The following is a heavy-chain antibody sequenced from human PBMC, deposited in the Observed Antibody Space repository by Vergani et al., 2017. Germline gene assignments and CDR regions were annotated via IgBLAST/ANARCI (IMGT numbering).Heavy chain of an antibody. D-gene: IGHD4-11*01. CDR2: INGGRT. CDR3: AKEGKSNTPFVAD. CDR1: GFNFNNYG. Sequence: EVQLLESGGGLVQPGGSLRISCAASGFNFNNYGMSWVRQSPGKGLEWVSAINGGRTYYADSVKDRFTISTDNFKNTLYLQMMSLRAEDTAVYYCAKEGKSNTPFVADWGQGTLVAVSS. J-gene: IGHJ4*02. V-gene: IGHV3-23*01.